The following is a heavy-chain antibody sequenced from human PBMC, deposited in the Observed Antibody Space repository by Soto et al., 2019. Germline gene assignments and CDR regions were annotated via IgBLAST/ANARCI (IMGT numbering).Heavy chain of an antibody. D-gene: IGHD3-10*01. J-gene: IGHJ5*02. V-gene: IGHV1-18*01. Sequence: QVQLVQSGAEVKKPGASVKVSCKASGYTFTSYGISWVRQAPGQGLEWMGWLSAYNGNTNYAQKLQGRGTMTTDTSTSNAYRELRSLRSDDTAVYYCARSPDGSGSYYNFWFDPWGQGTMVTVSS. CDR1: GYTFTSYG. CDR3: ARSPDGSGSYYNFWFDP. CDR2: LSAYNGNT.